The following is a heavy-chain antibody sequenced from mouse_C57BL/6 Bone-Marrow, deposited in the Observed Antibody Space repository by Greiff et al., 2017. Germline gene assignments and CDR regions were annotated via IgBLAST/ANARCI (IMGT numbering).Heavy chain of an antibody. Sequence: QVQLQQPGAELVKPGASVKMSCKASGYTFTSYWITWVKQRPGQGLEWIGDIYPGSGSTNYNEKFKSKATLTVDTSSSTAYMQLRSLTSGDSAVYYCAREGVRLYYAMDYWGQGTSVTVSS. CDR3: AREGVRLYYAMDY. J-gene: IGHJ4*01. CDR1: GYTFTSYW. D-gene: IGHD2-14*01. CDR2: IYPGSGST. V-gene: IGHV1-55*01.